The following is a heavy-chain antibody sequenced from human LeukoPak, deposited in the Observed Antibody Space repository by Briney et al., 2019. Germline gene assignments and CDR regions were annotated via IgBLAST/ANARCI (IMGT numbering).Heavy chain of an antibody. CDR1: GYTFTSYG. J-gene: IGHJ1*01. CDR2: INTYNGHT. V-gene: IGHV1-18*01. Sequence: ASVKVSCNTSGYTFTSYGIVWVRQAPGQGLEYMGWINTYNGHTNYAQKPQGRVTVTTDTSTSTAYLELRSLRSDDTAVYYCARDGPRGYFQHWGQGTLITVSS. D-gene: IGHD1-14*01. CDR3: ARDGPRGYFQH.